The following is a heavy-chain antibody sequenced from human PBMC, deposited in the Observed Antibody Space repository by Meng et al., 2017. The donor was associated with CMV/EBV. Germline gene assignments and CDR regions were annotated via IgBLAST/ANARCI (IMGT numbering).Heavy chain of an antibody. J-gene: IGHJ4*02. CDR2: IIPIFGTA. V-gene: IGHV1-69*05. D-gene: IGHD1-26*01. CDR1: GGTFNSYA. Sequence: SVKVSCKASGGTFNSYAISWVRQAPGQGLEWMGGIIPIFGTANYAQKFQGRVTITTDESTSTAYMDLSSLRSEDTAVYYCATKGIVGATTGYFDYWGQGTLVTVSS. CDR3: ATKGIVGATTGYFDY.